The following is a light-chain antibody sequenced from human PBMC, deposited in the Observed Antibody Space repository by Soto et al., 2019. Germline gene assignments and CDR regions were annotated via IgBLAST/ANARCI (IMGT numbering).Light chain of an antibody. Sequence: QSVLTQPPSVSGAPGQRVTISCTGSSSNIGAGYDVHWYQQLPGTAPKLLIYGNSNRPSGVPDRVSGSKSGTSASLAITGLQAEDEADYYCHSYDSRLSGYVFGPGTKLTVL. CDR2: GNS. CDR1: SSNIGAGYD. V-gene: IGLV1-40*01. J-gene: IGLJ1*01. CDR3: HSYDSRLSGYV.